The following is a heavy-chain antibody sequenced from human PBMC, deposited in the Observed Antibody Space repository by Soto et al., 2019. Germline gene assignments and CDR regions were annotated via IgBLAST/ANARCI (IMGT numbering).Heavy chain of an antibody. Sequence: GGSLRLSCAASGCTFSSYGMHCVRQAPGKGLEWVAVIWYDGSNKYYADSVKGRFTISRDNSKNTLYLQMNSLRAEDTAVYYSAREPDGENRYYFDYWGQGTLVTVPS. CDR2: IWYDGSNK. V-gene: IGHV3-33*01. CDR1: GCTFSSYG. D-gene: IGHD7-27*01. J-gene: IGHJ4*02. CDR3: AREPDGENRYYFDY.